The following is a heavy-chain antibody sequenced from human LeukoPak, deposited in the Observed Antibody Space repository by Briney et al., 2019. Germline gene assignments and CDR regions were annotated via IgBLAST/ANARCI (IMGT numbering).Heavy chain of an antibody. Sequence: PGGSLRLSCAASGFTFSSYSMNWVRQAPGTGLEWVSSISSSSSYIYYADSVKGRFTISRDNAKNSLYLQMNSLSAADTAVYYCARALVTVVTLYYFDYWGQGTLVTVSS. V-gene: IGHV3-21*01. CDR2: ISSSSSYI. CDR3: ARALVTVVTLYYFDY. CDR1: GFTFSSYS. J-gene: IGHJ4*02. D-gene: IGHD4-23*01.